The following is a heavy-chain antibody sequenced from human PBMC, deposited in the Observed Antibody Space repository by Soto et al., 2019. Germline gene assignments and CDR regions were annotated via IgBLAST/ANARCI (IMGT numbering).Heavy chain of an antibody. CDR3: SRDGSTSWYSYDYHGMDV. CDR2: INLDGREK. V-gene: IGHV3-7*05. J-gene: IGHJ6*02. D-gene: IGHD5-18*01. CDR1: GFTFRTDW. Sequence: EVQLVESGGGLVQPGGSLRLSCAASGFTFRTDWLSWVRQVPGKGLERVANINLDGREKNYVDSVKGRFTISRDNARNSLYLQMSSLRAEDTALSYCSRDGSTSWYSYDYHGMDVWGQGTTVTVSS.